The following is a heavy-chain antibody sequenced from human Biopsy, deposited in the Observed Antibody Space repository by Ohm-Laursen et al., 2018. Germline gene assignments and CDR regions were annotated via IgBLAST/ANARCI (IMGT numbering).Heavy chain of an antibody. Sequence: TLSLTCPASGGSISNNNYYWGWIRQPPGKGLEWIGSIFYRGSTHYKPSLKSRVNMSVDTSKNQFSLKLNSVTAADTAVYYCARDHDTSGYYYVSWGQGTLVTVSS. D-gene: IGHD3-22*01. V-gene: IGHV4-39*01. J-gene: IGHJ5*02. CDR3: ARDHDTSGYYYVS. CDR2: IFYRGST. CDR1: GGSISNNNYY.